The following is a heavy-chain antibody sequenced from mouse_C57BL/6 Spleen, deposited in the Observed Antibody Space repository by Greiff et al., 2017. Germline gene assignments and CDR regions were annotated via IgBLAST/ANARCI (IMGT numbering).Heavy chain of an antibody. V-gene: IGHV1-59*01. Sequence: QVQLQQPGAELVRPGTSVKLSCKASGYTFTSYWMHWVKQRPGQGLEWIGVIDPSDSYTNYNQKFKGKATLTVDTSSSTAYMQLSSLTSEDSAVYYCARKGLSDYWGQGTTLTVSS. CDR1: GYTFTSYW. J-gene: IGHJ2*01. D-gene: IGHD3-3*01. CDR3: ARKGLSDY. CDR2: IDPSDSYT.